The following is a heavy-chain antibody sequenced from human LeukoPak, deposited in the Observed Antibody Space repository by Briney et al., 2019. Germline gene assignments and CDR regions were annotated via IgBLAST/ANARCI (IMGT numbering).Heavy chain of an antibody. V-gene: IGHV1-18*01. Sequence: ASVKVSCKASGYTFTSYGISWVRQAPGQGLEWMGWISAYNGNTNYAQKLQGRVTMTTDTSTSTAYMELRSLRSDDTAVYYCARDYYDILTGYYGYFDYWGQGTLVTVSS. J-gene: IGHJ4*02. CDR2: ISAYNGNT. CDR3: ARDYYDILTGYYGYFDY. D-gene: IGHD3-9*01. CDR1: GYTFTSYG.